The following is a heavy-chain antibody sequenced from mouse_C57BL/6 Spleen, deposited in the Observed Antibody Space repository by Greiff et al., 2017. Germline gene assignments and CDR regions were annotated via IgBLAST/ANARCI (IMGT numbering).Heavy chain of an antibody. CDR2: INPSSGYT. CDR1: GYTFTSYT. V-gene: IGHV1-4*01. Sequence: QVQLQQSGAELARPGASVKMSCKASGYTFTSYTMHWVKQRPGQGLEWIGYINPSSGYTKYNQKFKDKATLTADKSSSTAYMQLSSLTSEDSAVYYCARTYYGTYYFDYWGQGTTLTVSS. CDR3: ARTYYGTYYFDY. D-gene: IGHD2-10*01. J-gene: IGHJ2*01.